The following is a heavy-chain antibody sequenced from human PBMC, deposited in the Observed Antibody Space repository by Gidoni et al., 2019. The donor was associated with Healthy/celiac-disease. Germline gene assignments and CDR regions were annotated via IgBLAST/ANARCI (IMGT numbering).Heavy chain of an antibody. J-gene: IGHJ6*02. CDR1: GFTFSSSG. CDR2: ISYDGSNK. Sequence: QVQLVESGGGVVQPGRSLRLSCAASGFTFSSSGMHWVRQDPGKGLEWVAVISYDGSNKYYADSVKGRFTISRDNSKNTLYLQMNSLRAEDTAVYYCAKTTTVTTYYYYGMDVWGQGTTVTVSS. V-gene: IGHV3-30*18. CDR3: AKTTTVTTYYYYGMDV. D-gene: IGHD4-4*01.